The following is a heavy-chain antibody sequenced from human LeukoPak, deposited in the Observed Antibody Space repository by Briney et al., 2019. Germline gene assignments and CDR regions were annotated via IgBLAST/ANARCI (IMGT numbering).Heavy chain of an antibody. CDR2: ITWDGGST. Sequence: PGGSLRLSCAASGFTFDDYAMHWVRQAPGKGLEWVSLITWDGGSTYYADSVKGRFTISRDNTKNSLFLQMSSLRAEDTALYYCAKDLHTYGLYYFDYWGQGTLVTVSS. V-gene: IGHV3-43D*03. CDR3: AKDLHTYGLYYFDY. CDR1: GFTFDDYA. J-gene: IGHJ4*02. D-gene: IGHD3-16*01.